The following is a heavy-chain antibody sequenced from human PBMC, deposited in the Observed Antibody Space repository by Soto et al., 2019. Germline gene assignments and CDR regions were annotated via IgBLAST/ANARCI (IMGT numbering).Heavy chain of an antibody. CDR1: GGSISSGDYY. CDR2: IYYSGST. D-gene: IGHD3-3*01. J-gene: IGHJ6*02. V-gene: IGHV4-30-4*01. Sequence: PSETLSLTCTVSGGSISSGDYYWSWLRQPPGKGLEWIGYIYYSGSTYYNPSLKSRVTISVDTSKNQVSLKLSSVTAADTAVYYCARGGYDFSYYYYYGMDVWGQGTTVTVSS. CDR3: ARGGYDFSYYYYYGMDV.